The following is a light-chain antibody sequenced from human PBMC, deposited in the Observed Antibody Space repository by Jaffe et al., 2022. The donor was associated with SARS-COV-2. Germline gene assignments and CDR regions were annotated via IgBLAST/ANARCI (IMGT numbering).Light chain of an antibody. J-gene: IGLJ1*01. CDR1: SSDVGAYNY. CDR3: CSYAGTSTFV. Sequence: QSALTQPRSVSGSPGQSVTISCTGTSSDVGAYNYVSWYQQHPGKAPKLMIYDVSQRPSGVPDRFSGSKSDNTASLTISGLQAEDEADYYCCSYAGTSTFVFGTGTKVTVL. V-gene: IGLV2-11*01. CDR2: DVS.